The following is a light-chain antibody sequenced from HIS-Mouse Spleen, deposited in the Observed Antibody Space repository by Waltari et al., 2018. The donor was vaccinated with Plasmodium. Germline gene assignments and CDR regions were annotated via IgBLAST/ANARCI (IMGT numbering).Light chain of an antibody. J-gene: IGKJ4*01. CDR1: QSISSY. CDR2: AAS. Sequence: DIQMTQSPSSLSASVVDRVTITCLSSQSISSYLNLYQQKPGKAPKLLIYAASSLQSGVPSRFSGSGSGTDFTLTISSLQPEDFATYYCQQSYSTPPTFGGGTKVEIK. V-gene: IGKV1-39*01. CDR3: QQSYSTPPT.